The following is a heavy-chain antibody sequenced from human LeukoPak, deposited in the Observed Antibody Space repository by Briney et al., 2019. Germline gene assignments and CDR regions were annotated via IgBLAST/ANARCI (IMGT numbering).Heavy chain of an antibody. CDR1: GFTFSSYG. V-gene: IGHV3-30*02. D-gene: IGHD3-10*01. J-gene: IGHJ4*02. CDR2: IRYDGSNK. Sequence: PGGSLRLSCAASGFTFSSYGMHWVRQAPGKGLEWVAFIRYDGSNKYHADSVKGRFTISRDNSKNTLYLQMNSLRAEDTAVYYCAKALGGTFGYFDYWGQGTLVTVSS. CDR3: AKALGGTFGYFDY.